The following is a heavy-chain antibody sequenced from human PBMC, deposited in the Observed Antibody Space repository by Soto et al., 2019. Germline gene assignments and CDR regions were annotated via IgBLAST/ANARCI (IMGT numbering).Heavy chain of an antibody. CDR1: GGTFSSYA. CDR3: ARDLSYCISTSCYLEGGVAD. Sequence: QVQLVQSGAEVKKPGSSVKVSCKASGGTFSSYAISWVRQAPGQGLEWMGGIIPIFGTANYAQKFQGRVTITADESTSTAYMELSSLRSEDTAVYYCARDLSYCISTSCYLEGGVADWGQGTLVTVSS. V-gene: IGHV1-69*12. CDR2: IIPIFGTA. D-gene: IGHD2-2*01. J-gene: IGHJ4*02.